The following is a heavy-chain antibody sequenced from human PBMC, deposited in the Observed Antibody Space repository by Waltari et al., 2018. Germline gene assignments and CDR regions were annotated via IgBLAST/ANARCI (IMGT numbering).Heavy chain of an antibody. V-gene: IGHV3-7*04. CDR2: IKEDGNEK. Sequence: EVQLGEAGGGLFQPGGSLRLSCAGSGFICSGYWMSWVRQAPGKGLEWVANIKEDGNEKYYVDSVMGRFTISRDNAKNSLHLQMNSLRADDTAVYYCARGPYWGQGTLVTVSS. CDR1: GFICSGYW. CDR3: ARGPY. J-gene: IGHJ4*02.